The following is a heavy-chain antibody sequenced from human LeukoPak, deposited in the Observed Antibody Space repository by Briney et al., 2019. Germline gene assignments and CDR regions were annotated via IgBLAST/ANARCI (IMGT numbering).Heavy chain of an antibody. CDR2: IIPIFGTA. CDR1: GDTFSSYA. CDR3: TKYGHSPYFDS. J-gene: IGHJ4*02. V-gene: IGHV1-69*06. D-gene: IGHD4-17*01. Sequence: ASVKVSCKASGDTFSSYAISWVRQAPGQGLEWLGGIIPIFGTANYAQKFQGSFTITADKSTSTAYLELSSLRSEDTAVYYCTKYGHSPYFDSWGQGTLVTVSS.